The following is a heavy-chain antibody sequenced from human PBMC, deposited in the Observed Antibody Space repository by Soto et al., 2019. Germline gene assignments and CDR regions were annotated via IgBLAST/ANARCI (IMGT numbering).Heavy chain of an antibody. Sequence: PGGSLRLSCVASGFTFSGYGMHWVRQAPGKGLEWVAVISYEGNNKYYADSVKGRFTISRDNSINTMYLEMNSLRAEDTAVYYCAKDRKTIFGVVPFSGGMDVWGQGTTVTVSS. CDR2: ISYEGNNK. CDR1: GFTFSGYG. V-gene: IGHV3-30*18. D-gene: IGHD3-3*01. CDR3: AKDRKTIFGVVPFSGGMDV. J-gene: IGHJ6*02.